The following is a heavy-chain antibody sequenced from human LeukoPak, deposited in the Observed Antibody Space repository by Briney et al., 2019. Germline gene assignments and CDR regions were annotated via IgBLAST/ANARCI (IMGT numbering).Heavy chain of an antibody. CDR2: INPSGGST. CDR3: EVTGVGYCSSTSCYGAFDI. CDR1: GYTFTSYY. J-gene: IGHJ3*02. D-gene: IGHD2-2*01. Sequence: GASVKVSCKASGYTFTSYYMHWVRQAPGQGLEWMGIINPSGGSTSYAQKFQGRVTMTRDTSTSTVYMELSSLRSEDTAVYYCEVTGVGYCSSTSCYGAFDIRGQGTMVTVSS. V-gene: IGHV1-46*01.